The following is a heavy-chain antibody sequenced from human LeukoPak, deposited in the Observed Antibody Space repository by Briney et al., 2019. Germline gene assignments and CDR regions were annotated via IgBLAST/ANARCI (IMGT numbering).Heavy chain of an antibody. V-gene: IGHV7-4-1*02. CDR1: GYTFTSYA. CDR3: ARAVGYYDSSGYYHDAFDI. CDR2: INTNTGNP. Sequence: GASVKVSCKASGYTFTSYAMNWVRQAPGQGLEWMGWINTNTGNPTYAQGFTGRFVFSLDTSVSTAYLQISSLKAEDTAVYYCARAVGYYDSSGYYHDAFDIWGQGTMVTVSS. J-gene: IGHJ3*02. D-gene: IGHD3-22*01.